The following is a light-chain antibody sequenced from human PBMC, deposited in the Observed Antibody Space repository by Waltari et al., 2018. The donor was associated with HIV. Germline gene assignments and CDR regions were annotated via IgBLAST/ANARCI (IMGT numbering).Light chain of an antibody. J-gene: IGLJ3*02. CDR1: SSDVVGYNY. V-gene: IGLV2-14*03. CDR3: SSYTSNITRV. Sequence: QSALTQPASVSGSPGQSITISCTATSSDVVGYNYVSLYQQHPRKAPKLMIYDVSNRPSGVSNRFSGSKSGNTASLTISGLQAEDEADYYCSSYTSNITRVFGGGTKLTVL. CDR2: DVS.